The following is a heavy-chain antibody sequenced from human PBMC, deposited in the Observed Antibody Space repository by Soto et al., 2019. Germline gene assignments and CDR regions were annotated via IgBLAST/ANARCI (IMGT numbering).Heavy chain of an antibody. V-gene: IGHV4-59*01. CDR1: GGSISSYY. CDR2: IYYSGST. D-gene: IGHD3-22*01. Sequence: QVQLQESGPGLVKPSETLSLTCTVSGGSISSYYWSWIRQPPGKGLEWIGYIYYSGSTNYNPSLKSRVTISGDTSKNQFSLKLSSVTAADTAVYYCARGGGYAYDSSGYYVYWGQGTMVTVSS. CDR3: ARGGGYAYDSSGYYVY. J-gene: IGHJ4*02.